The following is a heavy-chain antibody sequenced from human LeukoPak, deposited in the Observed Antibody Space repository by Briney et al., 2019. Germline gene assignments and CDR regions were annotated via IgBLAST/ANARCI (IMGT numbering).Heavy chain of an antibody. CDR1: GGSFSAYY. Sequence: SETLSLTCAVYGGSFSAYYWSWIRQPPGKGLEWIGEINHSGSTNYNPSLKSRVTISVDPSKNQFSLKLTSVTAADTAVYYCARGPHLVRHYMDVWGKGTTVIVSS. CDR2: INHSGST. V-gene: IGHV4-34*01. CDR3: ARGPHLVRHYMDV. D-gene: IGHD2-2*01. J-gene: IGHJ6*03.